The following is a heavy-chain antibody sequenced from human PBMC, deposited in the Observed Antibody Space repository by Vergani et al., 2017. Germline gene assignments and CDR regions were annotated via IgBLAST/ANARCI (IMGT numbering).Heavy chain of an antibody. CDR2: ISYDGSNK. CDR3: AREAHYYDSSGYYYENYFDY. V-gene: IGHV3-30*03. J-gene: IGHJ4*02. Sequence: QVQLVESGGGVVQPGRSLRLSCAASGFTFSSYGMHWVRQAPGKGLEWVAVISYDGSNKYYADSVKGRFTISRDNSKNTLYLQMNSLRAEDTAVYYCAREAHYYDSSGYYYENYFDYWGQGTLVTVSS. CDR1: GFTFSSYG. D-gene: IGHD3-22*01.